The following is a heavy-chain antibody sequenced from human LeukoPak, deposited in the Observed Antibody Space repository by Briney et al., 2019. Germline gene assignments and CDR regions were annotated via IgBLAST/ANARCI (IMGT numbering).Heavy chain of an antibody. D-gene: IGHD4-17*01. J-gene: IGHJ4*02. CDR2: IYYSGST. Sequence: PSETLSLTCTVSGGSISSYYWSWIRQPPGKGLEWIGYIYYSGSTNYNPSLKSRVTISVDTSKNQFSLKLSSVTAADTAVYYCATGDGSPTYFDYWGQGTLVTVSS. CDR3: ATGDGSPTYFDY. V-gene: IGHV4-59*01. CDR1: GGSISSYY.